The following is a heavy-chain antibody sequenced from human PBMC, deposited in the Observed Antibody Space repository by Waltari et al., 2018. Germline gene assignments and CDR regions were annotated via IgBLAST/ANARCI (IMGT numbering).Heavy chain of an antibody. CDR2: INHMGST. V-gene: IGHV4-34*01. Sequence: QVQLQQWGAGLLKPSETLSLTCAVYGGSFSGYYWSWIRQPPGKGLEWIGEINHMGSTNYNPSLKSRVTISVDTSKNQFSLKLSSVTAADTAVYYCARGGYYGSGSPGDFDYWGQGTLVTVSS. CDR1: GGSFSGYY. D-gene: IGHD3-10*01. J-gene: IGHJ4*02. CDR3: ARGGYYGSGSPGDFDY.